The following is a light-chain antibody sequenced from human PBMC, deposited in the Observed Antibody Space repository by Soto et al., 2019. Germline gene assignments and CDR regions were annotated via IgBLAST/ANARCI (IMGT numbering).Light chain of an antibody. Sequence: QSALTQPPSASGSPGQSVTISSTGTSSDVGGDNYVSWYQQHPGKAPTLMIYEVSARPSGVPDRFSGSKSGNTASRTISGLQAEDEADYHCSSYTSGSSHYVFGTGTKVTVL. CDR2: EVS. CDR1: SSDVGGDNY. CDR3: SSYTSGSSHYV. V-gene: IGLV2-8*01. J-gene: IGLJ1*01.